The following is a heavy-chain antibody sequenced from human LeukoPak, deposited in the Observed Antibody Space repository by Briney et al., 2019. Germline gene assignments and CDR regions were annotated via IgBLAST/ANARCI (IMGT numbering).Heavy chain of an antibody. J-gene: IGHJ4*02. CDR1: GFSFTAYI. CDR3: ARRFDS. CDR2: IGPGGDI. V-gene: IGHV3-48*01. Sequence: GGSLRLSCGASGFSFTAYIINCVRQAPGRGLEWISYIGPGGDIYYADSVTGRFTVSRDTAKNSLYLQMNGLRVEDTAVYYCARRFDSWGQGTLVTVSS.